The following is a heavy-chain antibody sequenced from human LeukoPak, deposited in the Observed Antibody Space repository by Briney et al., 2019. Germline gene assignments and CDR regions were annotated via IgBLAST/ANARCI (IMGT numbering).Heavy chain of an antibody. D-gene: IGHD3/OR15-3a*01. CDR3: AREFWAAPSENWFDP. V-gene: IGHV4-4*07. J-gene: IGHJ5*02. CDR2: IYTSGST. Sequence: SETLSLTCTVSGGSISSYYWSWIRQPAGKGLEWIGRIYTSGSTNYNPSLKSRVTMSVDTSKNQFSLKLSSVTAADTAVYYCAREFWAAPSENWFDPWGQGTLVPVSS. CDR1: GGSISSYY.